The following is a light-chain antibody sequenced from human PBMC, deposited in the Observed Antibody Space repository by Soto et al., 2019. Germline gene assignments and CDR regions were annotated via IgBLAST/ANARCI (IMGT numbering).Light chain of an antibody. V-gene: IGKV1-33*01. J-gene: IGKJ4*01. CDR2: DAS. Sequence: IQLTQSPSFLSASVGDRVTITCQASQYISNYLNWYQQKPGKAPKLLIYDASNLETGVPSRFSGSGSGTDFTFTISSLQPEDIATYYCQQYDNLPLTFGGGTKVDIK. CDR1: QYISNY. CDR3: QQYDNLPLT.